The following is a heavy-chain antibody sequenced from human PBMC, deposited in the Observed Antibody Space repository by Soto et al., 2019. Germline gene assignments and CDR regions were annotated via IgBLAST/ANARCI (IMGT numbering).Heavy chain of an antibody. D-gene: IGHD5-18*01. V-gene: IGHV3-30-3*01. CDR1: GFTFSSYA. Sequence: QVQLVESGGGVVQPGRSLRLSCAASGFTFSSYARHWVRQAPGKGLEWVAVISYDGSNKYYADSVKGRFTISRDNSKNTLYLQMTSLRAEDTAVYYCARDFGDTAMVNWFDPWGPGTLVTVSS. CDR3: ARDFGDTAMVNWFDP. J-gene: IGHJ5*02. CDR2: ISYDGSNK.